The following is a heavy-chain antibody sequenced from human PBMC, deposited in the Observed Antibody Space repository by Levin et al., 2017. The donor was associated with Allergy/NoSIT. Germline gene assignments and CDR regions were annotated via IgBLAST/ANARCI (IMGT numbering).Heavy chain of an antibody. D-gene: IGHD5-18*01. Sequence: SQTLSLTCTVSGGSISSSSYYWGWIRQPPGKGLEWIGSIYYSGSTYYNPSLKSRVTISVDTSKNQFSLKLSSVTAADTAVYYCARTEGGYSYGYEDYWGQGTLVTVSS. CDR3: ARTEGGYSYGYEDY. J-gene: IGHJ4*02. V-gene: IGHV4-39*07. CDR1: GGSISSSSYY. CDR2: IYYSGST.